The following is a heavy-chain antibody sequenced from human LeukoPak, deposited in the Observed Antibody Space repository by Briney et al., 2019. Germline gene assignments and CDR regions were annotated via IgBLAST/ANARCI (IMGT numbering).Heavy chain of an antibody. CDR3: AKDNRRHYTSGPNPDSLH. CDR2: ISWNSGSI. Sequence: GGSLRLPCAGSGFIFNNYAMHWVRQPPGKGLEWVSGISWNSGSIDYADSVKGRFTISRDNAKNSLYLQMNSLRVEDTAFYYCAKDNRRHYTSGPNPDSLHWGQGALVTVSS. CDR1: GFIFNNYA. D-gene: IGHD6-19*01. V-gene: IGHV3-9*01. J-gene: IGHJ4*02.